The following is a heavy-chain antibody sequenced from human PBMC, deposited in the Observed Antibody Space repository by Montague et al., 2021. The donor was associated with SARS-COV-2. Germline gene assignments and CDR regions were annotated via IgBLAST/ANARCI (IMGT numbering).Heavy chain of an antibody. D-gene: IGHD3-10*01. Sequence: SVKVSCKASGYTFTSYDINWVRQATGQGLEWMGWMNPNSGNTGYAQKFQGRVTMTRNTSISTAYMELSSLRSEDTAVYYCARGRMVWGVILLHSYGMDVWGQGTTVTVSS. J-gene: IGHJ6*02. V-gene: IGHV1-8*01. CDR3: ARGRMVWGVILLHSYGMDV. CDR1: GYTFTSYD. CDR2: MNPNSGNT.